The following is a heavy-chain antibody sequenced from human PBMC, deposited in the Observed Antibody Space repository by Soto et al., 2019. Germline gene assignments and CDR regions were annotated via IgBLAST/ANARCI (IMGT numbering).Heavy chain of an antibody. V-gene: IGHV4-34*01. CDR1: GGSFSDYY. Sequence: SQTLSLTCAVYGGSFSDYYWSWLRQPPGKGLEWIGEINHSGNTYYNPSLKSRVTISVDTSKNELSLRLSSVTAADTAVYYCARDPQYTDSSGYYVSSGNFDYWGQGILVTVSS. CDR3: ARDPQYTDSSGYYVSSGNFDY. D-gene: IGHD3-22*01. J-gene: IGHJ4*02. CDR2: INHSGNT.